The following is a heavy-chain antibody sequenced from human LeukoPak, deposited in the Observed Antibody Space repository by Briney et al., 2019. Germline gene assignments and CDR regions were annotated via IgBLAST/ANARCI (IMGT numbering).Heavy chain of an antibody. CDR3: AKVPYGSGSYYNGVGFYFDY. V-gene: IGHV3-23*01. D-gene: IGHD3-10*01. CDR1: GFTFSSYA. Sequence: GGSLRLSCAASGFTFSSYAMSWVRQAPGKGLEWVSAISGSGGSTYYADSVKGRFTISRDNSKNTLYLKMNSLRAEDTAVYYCAKVPYGSGSYYNGVGFYFDYWGQGTLVTVSS. J-gene: IGHJ4*02. CDR2: ISGSGGST.